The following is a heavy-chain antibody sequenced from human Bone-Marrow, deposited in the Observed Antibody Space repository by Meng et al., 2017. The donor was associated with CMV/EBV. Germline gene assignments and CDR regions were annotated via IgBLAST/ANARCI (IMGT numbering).Heavy chain of an antibody. CDR3: AKGDVLLWFGKGYYGMDV. D-gene: IGHD3-10*01. CDR1: GYTFTSYY. CDR2: INPSGGST. J-gene: IGHJ6*02. V-gene: IGHV1-46*01. Sequence: ASVKVSCKASGYTFTSYYMHWVRQAPGQGLEWMGIINPSGGSTSYAQKFQGRVTMTRDTSTSTVYMELSSLRSEDTAVYYCAKGDVLLWFGKGYYGMDVWGQGTTVTVSS.